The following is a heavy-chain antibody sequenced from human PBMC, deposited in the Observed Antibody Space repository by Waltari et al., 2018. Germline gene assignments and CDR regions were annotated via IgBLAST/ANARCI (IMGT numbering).Heavy chain of an antibody. CDR2: IYSSGFP. Sequence: QVQLQESGPGRVKPSETLSLTCTVSGASMDNYYWNWIRQPAGKGLEWIGRIYSSGFPNYNPSLESRVTMSVDTSKNQLSLEVRSVTAADTAVYYCARDLSXGWFGDQSPLGYWGXGTVVTVSA. CDR1: GASMDNYY. CDR3: ARDLSXGWFGDQSPLGY. V-gene: IGHV4-4*07. D-gene: IGHD3-10*01. J-gene: IGHJ4*02.